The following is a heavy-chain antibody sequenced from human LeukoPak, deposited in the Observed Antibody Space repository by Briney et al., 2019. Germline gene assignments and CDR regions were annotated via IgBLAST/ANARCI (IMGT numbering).Heavy chain of an antibody. CDR1: GFTFSSYG. CDR2: ISYDGSNK. D-gene: IGHD3-10*02. Sequence: QPGRSLRLSYAASGFTFSSYGMHWVRQAPGEGLEWVAVISYDGSNKYYADSVKGRFTISRDNSKNTLYLQMNSLRAEDTAVYYCAKDITMYMDVWGQGTTVTVSS. J-gene: IGHJ6*02. V-gene: IGHV3-30*18. CDR3: AKDITMYMDV.